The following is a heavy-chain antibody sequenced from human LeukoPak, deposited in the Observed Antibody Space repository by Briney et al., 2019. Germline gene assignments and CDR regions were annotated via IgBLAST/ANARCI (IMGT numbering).Heavy chain of an antibody. CDR3: AKVSGNSYYYFDY. CDR2: ISGSGGST. D-gene: IGHD1-26*01. Sequence: GGSLRLSCAASGFTLSSYAMSWVRQAPGKGLEWVSAISGSGGSTYYADSVKGRFTISRDNSKNTLYLQMNSLRAEDTAVYYCAKVSGNSYYYFDYWGQGSLVTVSS. V-gene: IGHV3-23*01. CDR1: GFTLSSYA. J-gene: IGHJ4*02.